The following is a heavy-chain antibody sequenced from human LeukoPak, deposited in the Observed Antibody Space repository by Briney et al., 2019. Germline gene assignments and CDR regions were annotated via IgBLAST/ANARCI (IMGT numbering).Heavy chain of an antibody. CDR3: ARGVVRGVTSYYYYGMDV. CDR1: GYTFTSYG. D-gene: IGHD3-10*01. Sequence: ASVKVSCKASGYTFTSYGISWVRQAPGQGLEWMGWISAYNGNTNYAQKLQGRVTMTTVTSTSTAYMELRSLRSDDTAVYYCARGVVRGVTSYYYYGMDVWGKGTTVTVSS. V-gene: IGHV1-18*04. J-gene: IGHJ6*04. CDR2: ISAYNGNT.